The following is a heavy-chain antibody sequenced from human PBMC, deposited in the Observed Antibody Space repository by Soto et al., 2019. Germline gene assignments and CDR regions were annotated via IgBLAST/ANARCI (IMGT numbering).Heavy chain of an antibody. Sequence: EVQLVESGGGLVKPGGSLRLSCAASGFTFSSYSMNWVRQAPGKGMEWVSSISSSSSYIYYADSVKGRFTVSRDNAKNSLYLQMNSLRAEDTAVYYCARDSTVTTLANWGQGTLVTVSS. CDR3: ARDSTVTTLAN. D-gene: IGHD4-17*01. V-gene: IGHV3-21*01. CDR2: ISSSSSYI. J-gene: IGHJ4*02. CDR1: GFTFSSYS.